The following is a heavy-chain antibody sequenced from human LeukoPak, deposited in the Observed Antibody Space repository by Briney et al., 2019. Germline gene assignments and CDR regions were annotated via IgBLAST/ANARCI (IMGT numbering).Heavy chain of an antibody. D-gene: IGHD4-11*01. V-gene: IGHV4-34*01. CDR1: GGSFSGYY. CDR3: ARGPGPMTTVTTWFDP. Sequence: SETLSLTCAVYGGSFSGYYWSWIRQPPGKGLEWIGEINHSGSTNYNPSLKGRVTISVDTSKNQFSLKLSSVTAADTAVYYCARGPGPMTTVTTWFDPWGQGTLVTVSS. CDR2: INHSGST. J-gene: IGHJ5*02.